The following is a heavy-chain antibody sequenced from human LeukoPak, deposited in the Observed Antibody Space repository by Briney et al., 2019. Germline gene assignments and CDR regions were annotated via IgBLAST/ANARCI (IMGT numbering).Heavy chain of an antibody. CDR1: GGTLSRNA. Sequence: SVKVSCKTSGGTLSRNAISWVRQAPGQGLEWMGEIIPIFGTANYAQKFQGRVTITADESTSTAYMELSSLRSEDTAVYYCARVVTPRYCTTPSCYWKGWFDPWGQGTLVTVSS. V-gene: IGHV1-69*13. J-gene: IGHJ5*02. CDR3: ARVVTPRYCTTPSCYWKGWFDP. D-gene: IGHD2-2*01. CDR2: IIPIFGTA.